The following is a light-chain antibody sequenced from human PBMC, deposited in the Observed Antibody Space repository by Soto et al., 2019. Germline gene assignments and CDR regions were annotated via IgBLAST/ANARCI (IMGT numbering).Light chain of an antibody. J-gene: IGLJ1*01. CDR2: GNF. CDR1: SSNIGAGYD. Sequence: QSLLTQPPSVSGAPGQRVTISCTGSSSNIGAGYDVHWYQQLPGTAPKLLIFGNFNRPSGVPDRFSGSKSGISASLAITGLQAEDEADYYCQSYDTSLSDSYVFGTGTKVTVL. V-gene: IGLV1-40*01. CDR3: QSYDTSLSDSYV.